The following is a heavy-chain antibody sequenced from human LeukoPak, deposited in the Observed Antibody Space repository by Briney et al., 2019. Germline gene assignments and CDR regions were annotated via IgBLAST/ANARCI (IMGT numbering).Heavy chain of an antibody. CDR1: GGSFSGYY. J-gene: IGHJ4*02. D-gene: IGHD5-18*01. CDR2: INHSGST. Sequence: SETLSLTCAVYGGSFSGYYWSWIRQPPGKGLEWIGEINHSGSTNYNPSLKSRVTISVDTSKNQFSLKLSSVTAADTAVYYCARGWGDLAMAPDRGIDYWGQGTLVTVSS. V-gene: IGHV4-34*01. CDR3: ARGWGDLAMAPDRGIDY.